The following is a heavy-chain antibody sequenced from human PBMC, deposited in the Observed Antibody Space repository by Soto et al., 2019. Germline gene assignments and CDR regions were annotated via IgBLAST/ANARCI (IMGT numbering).Heavy chain of an antibody. J-gene: IGHJ4*02. CDR2: IFSNAEK. Sequence: QVTLKESGPVLVKPTETLTLTCTVSGFSLSNAIMGVSWIRQPPGKAPEWLAHIFSNAEKSYSTSLKSRLTISKDTSKSQVVLTMTNMDPVDTATYYCAQSSKNSFGWYDFDFWGQGTLVTVSS. V-gene: IGHV2-26*01. CDR3: AQSSKNSFGWYDFDF. D-gene: IGHD6-19*01. CDR1: GFSLSNAIMG.